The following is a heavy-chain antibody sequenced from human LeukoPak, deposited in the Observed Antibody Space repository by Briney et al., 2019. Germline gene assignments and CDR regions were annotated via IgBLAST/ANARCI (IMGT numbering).Heavy chain of an antibody. CDR2: INPNSGGT. J-gene: IGHJ4*02. D-gene: IGHD5-12*01. Sequence: ASVKVSCKASGYTFTGYYMHWVRQAPGQGLEWMGWINPNSGGTNYAQKFQGSVTMTRDTSISTAHMELSRLRSDDTAVYYCARTNSGYDFLADYWGQGTLVTVSS. V-gene: IGHV1-2*02. CDR3: ARTNSGYDFLADY. CDR1: GYTFTGYY.